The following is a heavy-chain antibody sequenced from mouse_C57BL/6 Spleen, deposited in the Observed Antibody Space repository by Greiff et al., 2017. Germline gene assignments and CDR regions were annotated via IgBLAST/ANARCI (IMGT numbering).Heavy chain of an antibody. CDR1: GYTFTSYW. CDR3: TRAGNLPHCFYG. CDR2: IYPGNSDT. D-gene: IGHD2-1*01. Sequence: EVQLQQSGPVLARPGASVKMSCKTSGYTFTSYWMHWVKQRPGQGLEWIGAIYPGNSDTSYNQKFKGKAKLTAVTSASTAYMELSSLTNEDSAVYYCTRAGNLPHCFYGWGKGTTLTVSS. V-gene: IGHV1-5*01. J-gene: IGHJ2*01.